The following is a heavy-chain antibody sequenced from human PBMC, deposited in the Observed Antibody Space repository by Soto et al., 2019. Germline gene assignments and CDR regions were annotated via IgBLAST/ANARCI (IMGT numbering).Heavy chain of an antibody. CDR2: ISGSGGST. CDR1: GFTFSSYA. Sequence: EVQLLESGGGLVQPGGSLRLSCAASGFTFSSYAMSWVRQAPGKGLEWVSAISGSGGSTYYADSLKGRFTISRDNSKNTLYLQMNSLRAEDTAVYYCAKRYDSSWTFYGMDVWGQGTTVTVSS. V-gene: IGHV3-23*01. J-gene: IGHJ6*02. CDR3: AKRYDSSWTFYGMDV. D-gene: IGHD1-20*01.